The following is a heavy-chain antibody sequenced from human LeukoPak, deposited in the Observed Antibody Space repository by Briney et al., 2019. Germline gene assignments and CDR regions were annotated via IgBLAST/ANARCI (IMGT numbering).Heavy chain of an antibody. Sequence: PSETLSLTCTVSGGSISSGGYYWSWIRQPPGKGLEWIGYIYYSGSTNYNPSLKSRVTISVDTSKNQFSLKLSSVTAADTAVFYCARGLPTSDAFDIWGQGTMVTVSS. V-gene: IGHV4-61*08. CDR3: ARGLPTSDAFDI. J-gene: IGHJ3*02. D-gene: IGHD1-1*01. CDR1: GGSISSGGYY. CDR2: IYYSGST.